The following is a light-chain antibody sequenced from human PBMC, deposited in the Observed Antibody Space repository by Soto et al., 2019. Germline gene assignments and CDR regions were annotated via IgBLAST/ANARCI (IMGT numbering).Light chain of an antibody. J-gene: IGKJ5*01. CDR3: QQYNIWRSIT. CDR1: QSVRNK. Sequence: EIARTQSPATLSVSPWERVALSCMSSQSVRNKVAWYQQKPGQTPRVIIYDTSTRAADIPARFSGSGYGTYFTLTISSLQSEDFAVYYCQQYNIWRSITFGPGARLAIK. CDR2: DTS. V-gene: IGKV3-15*01.